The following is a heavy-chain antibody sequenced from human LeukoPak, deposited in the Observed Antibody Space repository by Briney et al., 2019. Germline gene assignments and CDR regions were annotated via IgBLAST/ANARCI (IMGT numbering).Heavy chain of an antibody. Sequence: GGSLRLSCAASGFTLSGSPILWVRQASGKGLEWVGRIRSKADNYATAYAASVQGRCTISRDDSKSTAYLQLNSLKTEDTAVYYCTQSNYWGQGALVTVSS. CDR1: GFTLSGSP. J-gene: IGHJ4*02. CDR2: IRSKADNYAT. V-gene: IGHV3-73*01. CDR3: TQSNY.